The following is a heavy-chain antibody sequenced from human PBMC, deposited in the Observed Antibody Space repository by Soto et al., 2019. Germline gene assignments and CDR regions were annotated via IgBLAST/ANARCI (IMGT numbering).Heavy chain of an antibody. D-gene: IGHD3-10*01. V-gene: IGHV1-18*01. J-gene: IGHJ6*02. CDR2: ISAYNGNT. CDR1: GYTFSIYG. Sequence: QVQLVQSGAEVKKPGASVKVSCKASGYTFSIYGISWVRQAPGQGLEWMGWISAYNGNTNYAQKLQGRVTMTTDTSTSTAFMELRSLRSDDTAVYYCARGSLWFGESYGMDVWGQGTAVTVSS. CDR3: ARGSLWFGESYGMDV.